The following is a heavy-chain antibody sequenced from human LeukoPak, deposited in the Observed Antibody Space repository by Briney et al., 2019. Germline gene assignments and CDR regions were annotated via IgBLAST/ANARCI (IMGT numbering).Heavy chain of an antibody. CDR1: GYTFTGYY. V-gene: IGHV1-2*02. CDR3: ARDGAGSYVDAFDI. J-gene: IGHJ3*02. Sequence: ASVKVSCKASGYTFTGYYIHWVRQAPGQGLEWMGWVNPNSGGTNYAQKFQGRVAMTRDTSISTAYMELSRLRSDGTAVYYCARDGAGSYVDAFDIWGQGTMVTVSS. D-gene: IGHD1-26*01. CDR2: VNPNSGGT.